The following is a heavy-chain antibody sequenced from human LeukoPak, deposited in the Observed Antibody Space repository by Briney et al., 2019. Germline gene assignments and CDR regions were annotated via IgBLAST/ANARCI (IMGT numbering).Heavy chain of an antibody. CDR2: VTGSGSVTSST. CDR1: GFTFSSFA. V-gene: IGHV3-23*01. Sequence: PGGSLRLSCAASGFTFSSFAMSWVRQAPGKDLEWVSSVTGSGSVTSSTYYADSVKGRFTISRDNSKNTLYLQMNSLRAEDTALYYCAKEGTYNNFWSGYFHWGQGALVTVSS. CDR3: AKEGTYNNFWSGYFH. D-gene: IGHD3-3*01. J-gene: IGHJ4*02.